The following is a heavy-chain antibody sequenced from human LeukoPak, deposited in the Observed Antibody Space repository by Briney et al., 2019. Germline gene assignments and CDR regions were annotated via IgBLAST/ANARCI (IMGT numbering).Heavy chain of an antibody. J-gene: IGHJ4*02. V-gene: IGHV3-30-3*01. Sequence: PGRSLRLSCAASGFTFSNYAMHWVRQAPGKGLEWVAVISDDGNNKHYADSVKGQFTISRDNSKNTLYLQMNSLRTEDPAVYYCASGGRDVVVVPAFMRDYWGRGTRVTVSS. CDR1: GFTFSNYA. CDR3: ASGGRDVVVVPAFMRDY. D-gene: IGHD2-2*01. CDR2: ISDDGNNK.